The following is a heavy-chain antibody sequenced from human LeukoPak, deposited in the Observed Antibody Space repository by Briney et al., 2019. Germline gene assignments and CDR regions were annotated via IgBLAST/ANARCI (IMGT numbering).Heavy chain of an antibody. CDR3: ARAPRSPNWFDP. J-gene: IGHJ5*02. CDR2: IYHSGST. Sequence: SETLSPTCAVSGGSISSSNWWSWVRQPPGKGLEWIGEIYHSGSTNYNPSLKSRVTISVDKSKNQFSLKLSSVTAADTAVYYCARAPRSPNWFDPWGQGTLVTVSS. CDR1: GGSISSSNW. V-gene: IGHV4-4*02.